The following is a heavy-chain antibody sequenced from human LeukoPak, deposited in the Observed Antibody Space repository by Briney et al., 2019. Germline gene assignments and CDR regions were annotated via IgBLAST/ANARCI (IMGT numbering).Heavy chain of an antibody. CDR2: IIPIFGTA. J-gene: IGHJ4*02. CDR1: GGTFSSYA. D-gene: IGHD6-19*01. CDR3: ARCVGSGWHPLDY. Sequence: SVKVSCKASGGTFSSYAISWVRQAPGQGLEWMGGIIPIFGTANYAQKFQGRVTITADESTSTAYMELSSLRSEDTAVYYCARCVGSGWHPLDYWGQGTLVTVSS. V-gene: IGHV1-69*13.